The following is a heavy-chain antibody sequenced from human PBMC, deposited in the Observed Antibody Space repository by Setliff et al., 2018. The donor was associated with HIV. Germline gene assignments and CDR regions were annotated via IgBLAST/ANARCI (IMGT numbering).Heavy chain of an antibody. CDR3: ARRSGYSYGSYYYYMDV. D-gene: IGHD5-18*01. J-gene: IGHJ6*03. V-gene: IGHV1-2*02. Sequence: GASVKVSCKASGYTFTGYYMHWVRQAPGQGLEWMGWINPNSGGTNYAQKFQGRVTMTRDTSISTAYMELSRLRSDDTAVYYCARRSGYSYGSYYYYMDVWGEGTTVTVSS. CDR1: GYTFTGYY. CDR2: INPNSGGT.